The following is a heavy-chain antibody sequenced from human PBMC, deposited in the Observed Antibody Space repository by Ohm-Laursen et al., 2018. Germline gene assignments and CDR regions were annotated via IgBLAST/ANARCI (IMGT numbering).Heavy chain of an antibody. Sequence: GSLRLSCTASGFTFSSYSMNWVRQAPGKGLEWVSSISSSSSYIYYADSVKGRFTISRDNAKNSLYLQMNSLRAEDTAVYYCARRGKGKTTPIDYWGQGTLVTVSS. J-gene: IGHJ4*02. V-gene: IGHV3-21*01. CDR1: GFTFSSYS. CDR2: ISSSSSYI. CDR3: ARRGKGKTTPIDY. D-gene: IGHD1/OR15-1a*01.